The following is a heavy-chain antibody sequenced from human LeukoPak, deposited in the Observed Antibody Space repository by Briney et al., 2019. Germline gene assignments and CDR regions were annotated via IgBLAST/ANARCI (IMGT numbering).Heavy chain of an antibody. CDR2: IIPMFGTV. CDR3: AGATLFMRIAVNAGGDF. J-gene: IGHJ4*02. CDR1: GGDFKNYA. V-gene: IGHV1-69*06. Sequence: SVKVSCKASGGDFKNYAIIWVRQAPGQGLEWVGGIIPMFGTVNYAQKFQGRLTITAHRSTSTAYMELSGLRSDDTAVYYCAGATLFMRIAVNAGGDFWGQGTMVTVSS. D-gene: IGHD2-21*01.